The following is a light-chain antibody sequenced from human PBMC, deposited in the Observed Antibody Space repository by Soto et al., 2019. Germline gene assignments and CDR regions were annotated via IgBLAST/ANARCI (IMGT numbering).Light chain of an antibody. CDR3: QQSSNIPWT. J-gene: IGKJ1*01. V-gene: IGKV1-39*01. CDR1: QNIENY. Sequence: IQLTQSPSSLSASVGDRVTVSCRSSQNIENYLSWYVQRPGKAPALLVYSTSKLKSGVPSRFRGSGSGTDFSLTISSLQSEDFGTYYCQQSSNIPWTFGQGTKVEIK. CDR2: STS.